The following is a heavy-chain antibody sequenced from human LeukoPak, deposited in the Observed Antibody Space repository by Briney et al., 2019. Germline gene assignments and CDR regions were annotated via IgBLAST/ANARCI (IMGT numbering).Heavy chain of an antibody. J-gene: IGHJ4*02. Sequence: PGGPLRLSCAASGFTFSSYAMSWVRQAPGKGLEWVSAISGSGGSTYYADSVKGRFTISRDNSKNTLYLQMNSLRAEDTAVYYCAKDVDDILTGGNDYWGQGTLVTVSS. CDR1: GFTFSSYA. V-gene: IGHV3-23*01. D-gene: IGHD3-9*01. CDR3: AKDVDDILTGGNDY. CDR2: ISGSGGST.